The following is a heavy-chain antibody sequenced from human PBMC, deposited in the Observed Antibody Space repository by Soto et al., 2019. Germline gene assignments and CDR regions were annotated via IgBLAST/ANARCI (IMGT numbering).Heavy chain of an antibody. D-gene: IGHD6-13*01. J-gene: IGHJ4*02. V-gene: IGHV4-31*03. CDR3: ARETPTASGMDS. CDR1: GGSISSGGYY. Sequence: SETLSLTCTVSGGSISSGGYYWTWIRQHPGQGLEWIGDIYYSGTTYYNPSLKSRVTISMDTSKNQFSLKLSSVTAADTAMYYCARETPTASGMDSWGQGALVTVSS. CDR2: IYYSGTT.